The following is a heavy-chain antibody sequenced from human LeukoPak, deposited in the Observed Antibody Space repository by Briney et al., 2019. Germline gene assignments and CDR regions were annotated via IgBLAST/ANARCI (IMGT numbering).Heavy chain of an antibody. CDR2: ISGSGGSS. Sequence: GGSLRLSCAASGFTFSSYAMSWVRQAPGKGLEWVSAISGSGGSSYSADSVMGRFTISRDNSKNTLYLQMNSLRAEDTAVYYCARASGSRSGPFDYWGQGTLVTVSS. V-gene: IGHV3-23*01. CDR3: ARASGSRSGPFDY. D-gene: IGHD1-26*01. CDR1: GFTFSSYA. J-gene: IGHJ4*02.